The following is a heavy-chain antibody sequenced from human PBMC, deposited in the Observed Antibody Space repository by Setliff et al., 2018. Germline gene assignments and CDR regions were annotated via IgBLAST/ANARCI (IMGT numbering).Heavy chain of an antibody. CDR1: GFTFSRYW. J-gene: IGHJ4*02. D-gene: IGHD3-16*01. V-gene: IGHV3-7*01. CDR2: IKQDGSEK. CDR3: ARDGGEY. Sequence: GGSLRLSCAASGFTFSRYWMSWVRQAPGKGLEWVANIKQDGSEKYYVDSVKGRFTISRDNAKNSQYLQMNSLRAEDTAVYYCARDGGEYWGQGTLVTVSS.